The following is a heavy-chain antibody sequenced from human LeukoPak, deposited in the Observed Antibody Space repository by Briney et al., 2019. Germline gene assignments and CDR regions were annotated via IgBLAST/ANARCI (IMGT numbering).Heavy chain of an antibody. V-gene: IGHV3-23*01. CDR3: AKDLDEYSSSYPDY. J-gene: IGHJ4*02. D-gene: IGHD6-6*01. Sequence: GGSLRLSCAASGFTFSSYAMSWVRQAPGKGLEWVSAISGSGGSTYYADSVKGRFTISRDNSKNTLYLQMNSLRAEDTAVYYCAKDLDEYSSSYPDYWGQGTLVTVSS. CDR2: ISGSGGST. CDR1: GFTFSSYA.